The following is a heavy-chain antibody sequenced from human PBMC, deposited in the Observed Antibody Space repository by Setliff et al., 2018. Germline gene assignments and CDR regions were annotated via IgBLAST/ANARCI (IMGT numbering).Heavy chain of an antibody. CDR3: ARTGTYRYFDY. D-gene: IGHD1-1*01. V-gene: IGHV4-39*01. CDR1: GGSISSGVYY. CDR2: IYYRGDT. J-gene: IGHJ4*02. Sequence: SETLSLTCTVSGGSISSGVYYWAWIRQPPGKGLEWIGRIYYRGDTYYNASLKSRLTLSVDTSKNQVSLNLRPVTAADTAVYYCARTGTYRYFDYWGQGTQVTVSS.